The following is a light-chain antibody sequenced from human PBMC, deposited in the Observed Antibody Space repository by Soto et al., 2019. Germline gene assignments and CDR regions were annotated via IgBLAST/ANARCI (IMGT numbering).Light chain of an antibody. CDR1: QSISSW. Sequence: IQMSQSPSTLSASVGDRVTITCRASQSISSWLAWYQQKPGKAPKLLIYKASSLKSGVPSRFSGSGSGTEFTLTITSLQPDDFATYYCQQYNSNWTFGQGTKVDIK. V-gene: IGKV1-5*03. J-gene: IGKJ1*01. CDR2: KAS. CDR3: QQYNSNWT.